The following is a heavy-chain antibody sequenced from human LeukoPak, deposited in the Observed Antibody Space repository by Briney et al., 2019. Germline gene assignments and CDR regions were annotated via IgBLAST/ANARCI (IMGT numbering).Heavy chain of an antibody. Sequence: SETLSLTCTVSGGSISGYYWSWVRQSPGKVLEWIGYISYSGTTNYNPSLKSRVTLSVDTSKNHFSLELTSMPAADTVVYYCARQNPAASGQGLDYWGQGTLVTVSS. CDR2: ISYSGTT. CDR1: GGSISGYY. J-gene: IGHJ4*02. CDR3: ARQNPAASGQGLDY. D-gene: IGHD6-13*01. V-gene: IGHV4-59*08.